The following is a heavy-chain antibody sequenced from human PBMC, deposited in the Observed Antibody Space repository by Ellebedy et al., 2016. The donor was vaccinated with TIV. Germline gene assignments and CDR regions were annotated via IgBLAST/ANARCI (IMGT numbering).Heavy chain of an antibody. V-gene: IGHV3-74*01. Sequence: HTGGSLRLXCVASGFTFGRYWMHWVRQAPGNKLVWVSRIKSDGSGTTYAGSVKGRFTTSRDNARNTLYLQMNSLRGEDTAVYFCARDRGDYSISGPWGQGTLVTVSS. J-gene: IGHJ5*02. CDR2: IKSDGSGT. CDR3: ARDRGDYSISGP. D-gene: IGHD4-11*01. CDR1: GFTFGRYW.